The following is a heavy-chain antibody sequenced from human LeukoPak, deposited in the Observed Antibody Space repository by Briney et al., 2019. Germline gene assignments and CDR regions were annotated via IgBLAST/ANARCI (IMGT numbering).Heavy chain of an antibody. CDR2: IDSSGNT. CDR3: VRDRNWLQGGGTDY. CDR1: GGSINSYF. D-gene: IGHD5-24*01. Sequence: SETLSLTCTVSGGSINSYFWCWIRQTAGKGLEWIGRIDSSGNTNYNPSLKSRVTMSADTSKNRFSLRLSSVTAADTAVYYCVRDRNWLQGGGTDYWGQGTLATVSS. J-gene: IGHJ4*02. V-gene: IGHV4-4*07.